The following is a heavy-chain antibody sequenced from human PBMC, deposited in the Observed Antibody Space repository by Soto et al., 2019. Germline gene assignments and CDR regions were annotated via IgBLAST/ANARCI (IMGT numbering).Heavy chain of an antibody. CDR3: ATDRGWLVLSDAFDI. CDR1: GFTFSNAW. Sequence: GGSLRLSCSASGFTFSNAWMNWVRQAPGKGLEWVGPIKSKTDGGTTDYAAPVKGRFTISRDDSKNTLFLQMNSLKTEDTAVYYCATDRGWLVLSDAFDIWGQGTMVTVSS. V-gene: IGHV3-15*01. D-gene: IGHD6-19*01. CDR2: IKSKTDGGTT. J-gene: IGHJ3*02.